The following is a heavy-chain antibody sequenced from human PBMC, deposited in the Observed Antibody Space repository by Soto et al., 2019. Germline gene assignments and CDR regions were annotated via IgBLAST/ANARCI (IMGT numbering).Heavy chain of an antibody. V-gene: IGHV3-23*01. CDR1: GFSLSNIA. CDR3: VKGGPQTNIVLDH. CDR2: ISGVDDTT. J-gene: IGHJ4*02. D-gene: IGHD3-16*02. Sequence: EVQLLESGGGLVQPGGSLRLSCAASGFSLSNIAMNWVRQAPGQGLMWVSAISGVDDTTWYAESVKGRFTISRDKSTNTLFLHMNGLRVEDAAIYYCVKGGPQTNIVLDHWGQGARVTVSS.